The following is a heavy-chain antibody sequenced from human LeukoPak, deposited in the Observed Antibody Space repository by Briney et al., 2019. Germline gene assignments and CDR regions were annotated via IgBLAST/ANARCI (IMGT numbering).Heavy chain of an antibody. D-gene: IGHD3-22*01. V-gene: IGHV3-23*01. J-gene: IGHJ4*02. Sequence: GGSLRLSCAASGFTVSNTYMSWVRQAPGKGLEWVSVISGSGDNTYYADSVKGRFTISRDNSKNTLYVQVNSLGTEDTAAYYCAKGSYYDSSGSFYFDYWGQGTLVTVSS. CDR1: GFTVSNTY. CDR3: AKGSYYDSSGSFYFDY. CDR2: ISGSGDNT.